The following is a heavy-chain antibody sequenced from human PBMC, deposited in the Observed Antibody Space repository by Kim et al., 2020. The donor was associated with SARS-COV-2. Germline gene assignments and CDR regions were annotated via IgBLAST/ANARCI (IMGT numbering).Heavy chain of an antibody. D-gene: IGHD5-12*01. Sequence: ASVKVSCKASGYTFTSYAMHWVRQAPGQRLEWMGWINAGNGNTKYSQKFQGRVTITRDTSASTAYMELSSLRSEDTAVYYCARDGRGYDWRGNPDYWGQGTLVTISS. CDR3: ARDGRGYDWRGNPDY. CDR1: GYTFTSYA. CDR2: INAGNGNT. V-gene: IGHV1-3*01. J-gene: IGHJ4*02.